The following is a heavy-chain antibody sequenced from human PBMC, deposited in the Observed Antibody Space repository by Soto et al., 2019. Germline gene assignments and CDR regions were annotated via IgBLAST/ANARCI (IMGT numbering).Heavy chain of an antibody. J-gene: IGHJ5*02. CDR1: GGTFSSYA. CDR3: AITSRAATSIYDWFDP. CDR2: IISIFGTA. V-gene: IGHV1-69*13. Sequence: SVKVSCKASGGTFSSYAIGWVRQAPGQGLEWMGGIISIFGTANYAQKFQGRVSITPDESTSTAYLELCRLGSEDAVVYYCAITSRAATSIYDWFDPWGQGTLLTVSS. D-gene: IGHD6-13*01.